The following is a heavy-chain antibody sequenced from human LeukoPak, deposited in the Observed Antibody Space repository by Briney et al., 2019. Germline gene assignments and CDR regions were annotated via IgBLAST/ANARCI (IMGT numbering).Heavy chain of an antibody. CDR3: TRSVRGTWSYFDY. V-gene: IGHV3-49*04. D-gene: IGHD1-1*01. Sequence: GGTLRLSCTASGFTFGDYAMSWVRQAPGKGLEWVGFIRSKAYGGTTEYAASVKGRFTISRDDSKSIAYLQMNSLKTEDTAVYYCTRSVRGTWSYFDYWGQGTLVTVSS. CDR1: GFTFGDYA. CDR2: IRSKAYGGTT. J-gene: IGHJ4*02.